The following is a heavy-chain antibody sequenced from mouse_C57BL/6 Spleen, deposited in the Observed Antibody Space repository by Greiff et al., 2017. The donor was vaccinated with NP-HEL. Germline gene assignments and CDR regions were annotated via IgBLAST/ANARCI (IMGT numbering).Heavy chain of an antibody. CDR1: GYTFTSYW. CDR3: AEGASNWTYWYFDV. Sequence: QVQLQQPGAELVMPGASVKLSCKASGYTFTSYWMHWVKQRPGQGLEWIGEIDPSDSYTNYIQKFKGKSTLTVDKSSSTAYMQLSSLTSEDSAVYYCAEGASNWTYWYFDVWGTGTTVTVSS. J-gene: IGHJ1*03. V-gene: IGHV1-69*01. CDR2: IDPSDSYT. D-gene: IGHD4-1*01.